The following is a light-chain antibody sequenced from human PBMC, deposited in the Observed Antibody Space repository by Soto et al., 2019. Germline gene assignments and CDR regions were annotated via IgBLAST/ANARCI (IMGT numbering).Light chain of an antibody. CDR3: QQYYSPPLT. CDR1: QSVSSSY. J-gene: IGKJ4*01. Sequence: EIVLTQSPGTLSLSPGERATLSCRASQSVSSSYLAWYQQKPGQAPRLLIYGASSRATGIPDRFSGSGSGTDFTLTISSLQAEDVAVYYCQQYYSPPLTFGGGTKVVIK. CDR2: GAS. V-gene: IGKV3-20*01.